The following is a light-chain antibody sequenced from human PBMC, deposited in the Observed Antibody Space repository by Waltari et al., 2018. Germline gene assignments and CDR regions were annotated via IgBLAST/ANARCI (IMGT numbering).Light chain of an antibody. CDR3: SSYTTTRTYV. Sequence: QSALTQPASVSGSPGQSIAIPCTVTSGDVGARALVSWYQQHPGKAPRLMIYDVTKRPSGVSDRFSGSKSGNTASLTISGLQAEDESDYYCSSYTTTRTYVFGSGTKVTVL. CDR2: DVT. CDR1: SGDVGARAL. J-gene: IGLJ1*01. V-gene: IGLV2-14*03.